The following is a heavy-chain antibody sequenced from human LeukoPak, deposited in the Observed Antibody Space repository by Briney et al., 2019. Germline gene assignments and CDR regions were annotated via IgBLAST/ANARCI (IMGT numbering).Heavy chain of an antibody. Sequence: ASVKVSCKASGGTFSSYAISWVRQAPGKGLEWMGGFDPEDGETIYAQKFQGRVTMTEDTSTDTAYMELSSLRSEDTAVYYCATAYVGHDRGHWFDPWGQGTLVTVSS. V-gene: IGHV1-24*01. J-gene: IGHJ5*02. CDR3: ATAYVGHDRGHWFDP. D-gene: IGHD1-1*01. CDR1: GGTFSSYA. CDR2: FDPEDGET.